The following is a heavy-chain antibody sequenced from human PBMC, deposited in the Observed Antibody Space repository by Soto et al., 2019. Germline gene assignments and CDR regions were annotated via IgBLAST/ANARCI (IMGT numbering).Heavy chain of an antibody. CDR1: GVSFSSGDHY. CDR3: ARDRTDNLNSFDAVDI. J-gene: IGHJ3*02. D-gene: IGHD1-1*01. Sequence: QVQLQESGPGLVKPSETLSLTCTVSGVSFSSGDHYWSWIRQPPGKGLEWIAYISHSGSASYNSSLKSRVTISIGMSTNLCSLRLRSVTAADTAVYYCARDRTDNLNSFDAVDIWGRGTLVTVSS. CDR2: ISHSGSA. V-gene: IGHV4-61*08.